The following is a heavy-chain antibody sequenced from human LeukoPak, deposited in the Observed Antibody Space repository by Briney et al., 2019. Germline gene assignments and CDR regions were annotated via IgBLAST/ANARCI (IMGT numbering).Heavy chain of an antibody. V-gene: IGHV1-2*04. J-gene: IGHJ6*02. CDR2: INPNGGGT. CDR1: GYTFTGYY. D-gene: IGHD3-10*01. CDR3: ALSRLGEPGGMDV. Sequence: VASVKVSCKASGYTFTGYYMHWVRQAPRQGLEWMGWINPNGGGTHYARKFQGWVTMTRDTSINTVHMELSSLRSDGTAVYYCALSRLGEPGGMDVWGQGTTVTVSS.